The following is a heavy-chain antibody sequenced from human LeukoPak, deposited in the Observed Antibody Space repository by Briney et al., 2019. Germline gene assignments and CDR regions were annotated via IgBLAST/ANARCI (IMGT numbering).Heavy chain of an antibody. D-gene: IGHD3-22*01. CDR2: IIPIFGTA. CDR1: GGTFSSYA. J-gene: IGHJ5*02. V-gene: IGHV1-69*01. Sequence: GSSVKVSCKASGGTFSSYAISWVRQAPGQGLEWMGGIIPIFGTANYAQKFQGRVTITADESTSTVYTEQSSLRSEDTAVYYCASLFSSGPLGGPWGQGTLVTVSS. CDR3: ASLFSSGPLGGP.